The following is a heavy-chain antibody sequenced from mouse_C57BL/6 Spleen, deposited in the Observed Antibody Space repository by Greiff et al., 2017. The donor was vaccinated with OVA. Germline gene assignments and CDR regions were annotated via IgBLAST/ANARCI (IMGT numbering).Heavy chain of an antibody. Sequence: EVQLQQSGPELVKPGASVKIPCKASGYTFTDYNMDWVKQSHGKSLEWIGDINPNNGGTIYNQKFKGKATLTVDKSSSTAYMELRSLTSEDTAVYYCARGGALYYDYDGYAMDYWGQGTSVTVSS. V-gene: IGHV1-18*01. CDR3: ARGGALYYDYDGYAMDY. CDR2: INPNNGGT. CDR1: GYTFTDYN. D-gene: IGHD2-4*01. J-gene: IGHJ4*01.